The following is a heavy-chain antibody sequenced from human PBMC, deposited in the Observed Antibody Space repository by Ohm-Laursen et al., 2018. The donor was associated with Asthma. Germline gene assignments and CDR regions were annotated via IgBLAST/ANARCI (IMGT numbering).Heavy chain of an antibody. V-gene: IGHV4-39*01. CDR2: IYYSGST. D-gene: IGHD1-26*01. CDR3: ARLGGMDV. J-gene: IGHJ6*02. CDR1: GGSISSSSYY. Sequence: SGTLSLTCAVSGGSISSSSYYWGWIRQPPGKGLEWIGSIYYSGSTYYNPSLKSRVTISVDTSKNQFSLKLSSVTAADTAVYYCARLGGMDVWGQGTTVTVSS.